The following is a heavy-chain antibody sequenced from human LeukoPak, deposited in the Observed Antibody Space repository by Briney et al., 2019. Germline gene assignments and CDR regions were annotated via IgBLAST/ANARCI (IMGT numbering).Heavy chain of an antibody. Sequence: PSETLSLTCTVSGGSSSSSSYYWGWISQPPGKGLELIGSVYNSRSTYYHPSLNSRSTIYLDTSNNQLSLTLTYVTAADTAVYDCASDHYFWTSIRPLDYWGQGALVTVSS. CDR1: GGSSSSSSYY. CDR3: ASDHYFWTSIRPLDY. V-gene: IGHV4-39*01. CDR2: VYNSRST. J-gene: IGHJ4*02. D-gene: IGHD3/OR15-3a*01.